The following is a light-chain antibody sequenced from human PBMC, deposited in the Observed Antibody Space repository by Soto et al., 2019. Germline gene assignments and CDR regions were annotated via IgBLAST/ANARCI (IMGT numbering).Light chain of an antibody. J-gene: IGKJ1*01. Sequence: EIVLTQSPGALSLSPGERATLSCRTSQSVSTNYLAWYQEKPGQAPRLLIYGASSRATGIPDRFSGSGSGTDFTLTIIRLEPEDFAVYYCQHYGSSPPTWTFGQGTKVEIK. CDR3: QHYGSSPPTWT. CDR2: GAS. CDR1: QSVSTNY. V-gene: IGKV3-20*01.